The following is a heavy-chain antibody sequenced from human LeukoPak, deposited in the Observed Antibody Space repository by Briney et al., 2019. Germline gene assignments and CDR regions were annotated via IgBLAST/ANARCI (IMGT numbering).Heavy chain of an antibody. CDR2: IYPGDSDT. CDR1: LYSYSSTW. V-gene: IGHV5-51*01. CDR3: GRAGLNLFPFDY. J-gene: IGHJ4*02. Sequence: GESLKSSCKGSLYSYSSTWIGWVCQMPGKGLEWMGIIYPGDSDTRYSPSFQGQVTITADKSISTAYLQWSSLKASDTAMDYCGRAGLNLFPFDYWGQGTLVTVSS. D-gene: IGHD1-14*01.